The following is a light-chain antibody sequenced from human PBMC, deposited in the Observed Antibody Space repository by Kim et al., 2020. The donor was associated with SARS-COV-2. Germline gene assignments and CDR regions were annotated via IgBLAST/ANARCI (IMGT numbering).Light chain of an antibody. CDR3: QAWDSSTSVL. J-gene: IGLJ2*01. CDR1: KLGDRY. CDR2: QDS. V-gene: IGLV3-1*01. Sequence: SYELTQPPSVSVSPGQTASITCSADKLGDRYACWYQHKPGQSPLLVIYQDSRRPSGIPELFSGSNSGNTATLTISGTQAMDEADYYCQAWDSSTSVLFGG.